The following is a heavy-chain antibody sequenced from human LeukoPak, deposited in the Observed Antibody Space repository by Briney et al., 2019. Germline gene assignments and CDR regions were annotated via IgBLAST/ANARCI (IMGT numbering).Heavy chain of an antibody. Sequence: GGSLRLSCAASGFTFSSYGMHWVRQAPGKGLEWVAFIRYDGSNKYYADSVKGRFTISRDNSKNTLYLQMNSLRAEDTAVYYCARDVGIIGSLDYWGQGTLVTVSS. D-gene: IGHD7-27*01. CDR1: GFTFSSYG. J-gene: IGHJ4*02. CDR2: IRYDGSNK. V-gene: IGHV3-30*02. CDR3: ARDVGIIGSLDY.